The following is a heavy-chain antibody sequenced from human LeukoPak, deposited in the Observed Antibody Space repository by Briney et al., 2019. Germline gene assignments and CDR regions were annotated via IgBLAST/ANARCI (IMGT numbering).Heavy chain of an antibody. CDR1: GGSISSYY. V-gene: IGHV4-4*09. Sequence: SETLSLTCTVCGGSISSYYWSWIRQPPGKGLEGIGYMYTSGSTNYNPSLKSRVTISADTSKNQFSLKLSSVTAADTAVYYCASGRWLQGPLGFWGQGTLVTVSS. D-gene: IGHD5-24*01. CDR2: MYTSGST. CDR3: ASGRWLQGPLGF. J-gene: IGHJ4*02.